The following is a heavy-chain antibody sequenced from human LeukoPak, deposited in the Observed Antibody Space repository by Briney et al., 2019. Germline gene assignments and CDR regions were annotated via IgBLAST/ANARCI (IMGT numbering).Heavy chain of an antibody. D-gene: IGHD3-22*01. CDR1: GGSFSGYY. CDR3: ARADSSGYYYGSRGYYFDY. Sequence: SETLSLTCAVYGGSFSGYYWSWIRQPPGKGLEWIGEINHSGSTNYNPSLKSRVTISVDTSKNQFSLKLSSVTAADTAVYYCARADSSGYYYGSRGYYFDYWGQGTLVTVSS. J-gene: IGHJ4*02. V-gene: IGHV4-34*01. CDR2: INHSGST.